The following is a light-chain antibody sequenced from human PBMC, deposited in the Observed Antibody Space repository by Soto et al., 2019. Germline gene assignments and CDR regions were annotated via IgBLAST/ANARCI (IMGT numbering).Light chain of an antibody. CDR2: AAS. J-gene: IGKJ1*01. Sequence: DIQMTQSPSSLSASVGDRVTIACRASQDIRDDLNWYQQKPRKAPKRLIYAASSLESGVPSRFSGSGYETEFTLTISDLQPEDFATYYCLQHNSFPPWTFGRGTKVEVK. CDR3: LQHNSFPPWT. CDR1: QDIRDD. V-gene: IGKV1-17*02.